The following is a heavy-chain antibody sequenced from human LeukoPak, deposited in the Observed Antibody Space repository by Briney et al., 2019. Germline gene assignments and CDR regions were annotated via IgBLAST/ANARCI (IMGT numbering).Heavy chain of an antibody. J-gene: IGHJ4*02. CDR2: ISYDGGNK. Sequence: GGSLRLSCAASGFTFSSYAMHWVRQAPGKGLEWVAVISYDGGNKYYADSVKGRFTISRDNSKNTLYLQMNSLRAEDTAVYYCARDYDFWSGPDYWGQGTLVTVSS. D-gene: IGHD3-3*01. V-gene: IGHV3-30*04. CDR1: GFTFSSYA. CDR3: ARDYDFWSGPDY.